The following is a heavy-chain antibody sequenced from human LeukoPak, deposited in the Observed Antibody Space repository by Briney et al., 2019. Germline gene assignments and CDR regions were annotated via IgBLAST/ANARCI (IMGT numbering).Heavy chain of an antibody. V-gene: IGHV3-48*03. CDR1: GFTFSSYE. CDR3: AKVSRYCGGDCLPFDY. CDR2: ISSSGSTI. J-gene: IGHJ4*02. D-gene: IGHD2-21*02. Sequence: GGSLRLSCAASGFTFSSYEMNWVRQAPGKGLEWVSYISSSGSTIYYADSVKGRFTISSDKAKNSLYLQMNSLRAEDTAVYYCAKVSRYCGGDCLPFDYWGQGTLVTVSS.